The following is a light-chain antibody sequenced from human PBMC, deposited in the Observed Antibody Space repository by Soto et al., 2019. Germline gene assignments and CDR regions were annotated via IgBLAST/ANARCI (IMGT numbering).Light chain of an antibody. J-gene: IGKJ5*01. CDR3: QKYNSAPYT. CDR2: AAS. CDR1: QGISNY. V-gene: IGKV1-27*01. Sequence: DIQMTQSPSSLSASVGDRVTITCRASQGISNYLAWYQQKPGRVPKLLIYAASTLQSGVPSRFSGSGSGTDFTLTISSLQPEDVTTYYCQKYNSAPYTFGQGTRLETK.